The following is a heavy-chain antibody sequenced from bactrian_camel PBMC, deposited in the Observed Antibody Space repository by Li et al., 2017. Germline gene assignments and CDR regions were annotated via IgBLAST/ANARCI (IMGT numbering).Heavy chain of an antibody. CDR2: IAPDGTT. J-gene: IGHJ4*01. V-gene: IGHV3S53*01. D-gene: IGHD4*01. Sequence: HVQLVESGGGLVQPGGSLRLSCAASGFTFSMCGMGWYRQAQGKERELVTMIAPDGTTKDAMKGPFTISRNNAENTVYLQMNNLKSEDTAVYYCKAECPDGDYERDYWGQGTQVTVS. CDR1: GFTFSMCG. CDR3: KAECPDGDYERDY.